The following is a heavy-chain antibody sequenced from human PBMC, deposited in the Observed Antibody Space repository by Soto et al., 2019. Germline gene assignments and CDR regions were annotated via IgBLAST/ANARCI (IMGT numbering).Heavy chain of an antibody. Sequence: EVQLVESGGGFVHPGGSLRLSCAASGFIFSGHWMHWVRQPPGKGLVWVSRINGDGSIRDYADSVGGRFTISRDDAKNTLDLEMNNLRPEDTAVYYCARVIRGRGSSTFDYWGQGTLVTVSS. CDR1: GFIFSGHW. CDR2: INGDGSIR. CDR3: ARVIRGRGSSTFDY. J-gene: IGHJ4*02. D-gene: IGHD1-26*01. V-gene: IGHV3-74*01.